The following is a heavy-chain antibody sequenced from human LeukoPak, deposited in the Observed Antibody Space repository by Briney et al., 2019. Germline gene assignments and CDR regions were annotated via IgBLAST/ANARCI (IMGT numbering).Heavy chain of an antibody. J-gene: IGHJ6*03. V-gene: IGHV4-39*07. CDR3: ARDPRPPYYYYYYYMDV. Sequence: SETLSLTCTVSGGSISSSSYYWGWIRQPPGKGLEWIGSIYYSGSTYYNPSLKSRVTISVDTSKNQFSLKLSSVTAADTAVYYCARDPRPPYYYYYYYMDVWGKGTTVTVSS. CDR1: GGSISSSSYY. CDR2: IYYSGST.